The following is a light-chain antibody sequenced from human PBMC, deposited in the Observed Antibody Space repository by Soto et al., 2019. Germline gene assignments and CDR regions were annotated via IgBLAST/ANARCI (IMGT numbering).Light chain of an antibody. CDR3: QQSVNTRYT. CDR2: AAS. J-gene: IGKJ2*01. V-gene: IGKV1-39*01. Sequence: DIQMTQSPSSLSASIGDRVTITCRASQSINYHLNWYQQTPGKAPRLLIYAASSLQSGVPSRFSGSGSGTDCTLTISSLQAEDFATYYCQQSVNTRYTFGQGTKLEIK. CDR1: QSINYH.